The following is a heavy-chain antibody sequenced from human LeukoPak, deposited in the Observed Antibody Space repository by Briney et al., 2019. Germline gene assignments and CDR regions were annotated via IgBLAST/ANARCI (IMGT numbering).Heavy chain of an antibody. D-gene: IGHD6-19*01. V-gene: IGHV3-30*03. Sequence: GGSLRLACAASGFSSSSYGMDWVRQAPGKGLELVAVISDDGSDKYYADSVKGRFTTSRDNSKNTMSLQTNSPTTEDTALYYCARVELYASGWFGSLDYWGQGTVVTVSS. CDR3: ARVELYASGWFGSLDY. CDR1: GFSSSSYG. CDR2: ISDDGSDK. J-gene: IGHJ4*02.